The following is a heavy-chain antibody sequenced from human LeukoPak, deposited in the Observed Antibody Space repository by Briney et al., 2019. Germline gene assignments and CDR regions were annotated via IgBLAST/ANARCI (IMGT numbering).Heavy chain of an antibody. CDR3: AGGKPYYDILTGYPVDYYYYMDV. D-gene: IGHD3-9*01. J-gene: IGHJ6*03. V-gene: IGHV1-69*05. CDR1: GGTFSSYA. Sequence: ASVKVSCKASGGTFSSYAISWVRQAPGQGLEWMGGIIPIFGTANYAQKFQGRVTITTDESTSTAYMELSSLRSEDTAVYYCAGGKPYYDILTGYPVDYYYYMDVWGKGTTVTVSS. CDR2: IIPIFGTA.